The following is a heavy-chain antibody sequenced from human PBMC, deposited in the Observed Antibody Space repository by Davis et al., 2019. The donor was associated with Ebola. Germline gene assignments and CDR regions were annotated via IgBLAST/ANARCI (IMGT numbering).Heavy chain of an antibody. CDR2: INHSGST. CDR1: GGSFSGYY. D-gene: IGHD1-1*01. CDR3: ARDSTTGTTSAPYYYGMDV. J-gene: IGHJ6*04. V-gene: IGHV4-34*01. Sequence: PSETLSLTCAVYGGSFSGYYWSWIRQPPGKGLEWIGEINHSGSTNYNPSLKRRGTISVDTSKNQFSLKLTSVTAADTAVYYCARDSTTGTTSAPYYYGMDVWGKGTTVTVSS.